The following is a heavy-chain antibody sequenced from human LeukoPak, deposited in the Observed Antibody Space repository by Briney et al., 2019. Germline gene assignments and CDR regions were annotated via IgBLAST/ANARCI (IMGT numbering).Heavy chain of an antibody. V-gene: IGHV4-34*01. J-gene: IGHJ4*02. Sequence: SETLSLTCAVYGGSFSGYYWSWIRQPPGKGLEWIGEINHSGSTNYNPSLKSRVTISVDTSKNQFSLKLSSVTAADTAVYYCARGLYGSGYYYVRSLFDYWGQGTLVTVSS. D-gene: IGHD3-22*01. CDR2: INHSGST. CDR1: GGSFSGYY. CDR3: ARGLYGSGYYYVRSLFDY.